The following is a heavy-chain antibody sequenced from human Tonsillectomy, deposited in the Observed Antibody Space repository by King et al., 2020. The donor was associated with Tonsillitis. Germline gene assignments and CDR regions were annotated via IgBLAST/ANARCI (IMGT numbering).Heavy chain of an antibody. CDR2: INTNTGNP. CDR3: ASPRIAVTYDDAFDI. V-gene: IGHV7-4-1*02. D-gene: IGHD6-19*01. CDR1: GYTFTSYA. J-gene: IGHJ3*02. Sequence: VQLVESGSELKKPGASVKVSCKASGYTFTSYAMNWVRQAPGQGLEWMGWINTNTGNPKYAQGFTGRFVFSLDTSVSTAYLQINSLKAEDTAVYYCASPRIAVTYDDAFDIWGQGTMVTVSS.